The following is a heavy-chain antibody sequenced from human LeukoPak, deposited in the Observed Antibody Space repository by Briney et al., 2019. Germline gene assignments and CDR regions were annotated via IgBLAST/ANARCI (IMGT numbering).Heavy chain of an antibody. V-gene: IGHV1-69*06. D-gene: IGHD2-2*02. CDR2: IIPIFGTA. Sequence: SVKVSCKASGGTFSSYAISWVRQAPGQGLEWMGGIIPIFGTANYAQKFQGRVTITADKSTSTVYMELSSLRSEDTAVYYCARVAAEVVGVPGPIGFGWLRRDYYYMDVWGKGTTVTVSS. CDR3: ARVAAEVVGVPGPIGFGWLRRDYYYMDV. J-gene: IGHJ6*03. CDR1: GGTFSSYA.